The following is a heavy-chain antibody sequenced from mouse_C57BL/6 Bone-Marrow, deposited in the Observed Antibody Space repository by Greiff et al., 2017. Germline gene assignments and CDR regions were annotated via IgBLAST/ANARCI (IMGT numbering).Heavy chain of an antibody. D-gene: IGHD2-4*01. CDR1: GFSLTSYG. CDR2: IWSGGST. Sequence: QVQLKQSGPGLVQPSQSLSITCTVSGFSLTSYGVHWVRQSPGKGLEWLGVIWSGGSTDYNAAFISRLSISKDNSKSQVFFKMNSLQADDTAIYYCARNRDYGEGIYFDYWGQGTTLTVSS. V-gene: IGHV2-2*01. J-gene: IGHJ2*01. CDR3: ARNRDYGEGIYFDY.